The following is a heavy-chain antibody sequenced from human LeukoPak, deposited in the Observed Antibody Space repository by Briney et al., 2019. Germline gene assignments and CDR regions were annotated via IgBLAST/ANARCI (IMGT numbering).Heavy chain of an antibody. CDR3: ARDPEKSLAVAHLDY. CDR1: GFTVSSNY. V-gene: IGHV3-53*01. CDR2: IYAGGST. J-gene: IGHJ4*02. Sequence: GGSLRLSCAASGFTVSSNYMSWVRQAPGKGLEWVSVIYAGGSTYYADSVKGRFIISRDNSRNTVYLDMNNLRGEDSAVYFCARDPEKSLAVAHLDYWGQGTLVTVAS. D-gene: IGHD6-19*01.